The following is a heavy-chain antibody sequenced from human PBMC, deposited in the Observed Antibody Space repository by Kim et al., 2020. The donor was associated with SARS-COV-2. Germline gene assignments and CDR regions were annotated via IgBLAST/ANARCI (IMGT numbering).Heavy chain of an antibody. D-gene: IGHD5-12*01. V-gene: IGHV4-39*01. Sequence: SETLSLTCTVSGGSISSSSYYWGWIRQPPGKGLEWIGSIYYSGSTYYNPSLKSRVTISVDTSKNQFSLKLSSVTAADTAVYYCARHPGIRDGYNYWFDPWGQGTLVTVSS. CDR1: GGSISSSSYY. J-gene: IGHJ5*02. CDR3: ARHPGIRDGYNYWFDP. CDR2: IYYSGST.